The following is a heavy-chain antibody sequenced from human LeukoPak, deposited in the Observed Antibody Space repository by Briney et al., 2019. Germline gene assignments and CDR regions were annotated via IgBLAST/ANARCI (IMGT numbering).Heavy chain of an antibody. CDR2: INYIGTT. J-gene: IGHJ3*02. CDR1: RGSISSSH. D-gene: IGHD3-22*01. Sequence: PSETLSLTCTVSRGSISSSHWSWIRQSPEKGLEWIGYINYIGTTTYNPPLKSRVTISPDTCKSQFSLKLSSVTPADPAVYYCARVVRLGYTDTSAPAFDTWGQGTRVTVSS. V-gene: IGHV4-59*12. CDR3: ARVVRLGYTDTSAPAFDT.